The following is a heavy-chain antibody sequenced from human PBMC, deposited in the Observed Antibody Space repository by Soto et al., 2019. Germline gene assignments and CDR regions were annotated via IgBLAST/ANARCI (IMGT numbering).Heavy chain of an antibody. CDR3: ARVNYDILTGYDHDAFDI. D-gene: IGHD3-9*01. CDR1: GFTFSSYA. J-gene: IGHJ3*02. Sequence: QVQLVESGGGVVQPGRSLRLSCAASGFTFSSYAMHWVRQAPGKGLEWVAVISYDGSNKYYADSVKGRFTISRDNSKNTLYLQMNSLRAEDMAVYYFARVNYDILTGYDHDAFDIWGQGTMVTVSS. CDR2: ISYDGSNK. V-gene: IGHV3-30-3*01.